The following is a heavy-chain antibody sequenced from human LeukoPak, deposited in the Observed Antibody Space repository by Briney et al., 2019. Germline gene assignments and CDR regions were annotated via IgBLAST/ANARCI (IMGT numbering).Heavy chain of an antibody. J-gene: IGHJ3*02. CDR1: GVSISSGSYY. CDR3: ARHEIMVSYDAFDI. CDR2: IYISGST. V-gene: IGHV4-61*02. D-gene: IGHD3/OR15-3a*01. Sequence: SETLSLSCTVSGVSISSGSYYWHWIRQPAGKGLEWIGRIYISGSTNYNPSLKSRVTISIDTSKNQFSLRLSSVTAADTAVYYCARHEIMVSYDAFDIWGQGTMVTVSS.